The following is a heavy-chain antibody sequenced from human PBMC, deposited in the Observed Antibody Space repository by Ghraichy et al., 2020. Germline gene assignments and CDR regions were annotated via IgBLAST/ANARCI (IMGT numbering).Heavy chain of an antibody. J-gene: IGHJ3*02. CDR3: ARGRGGMVRGVIIDAFDI. D-gene: IGHD3-10*01. CDR1: GYTFTSYD. Sequence: ASVKVACKASGYTFTSYDINWVRQATGQGLEWMGWMNPNSGNTGYAQKFQGRVTMTRNTSISTAYMELSSLRSEDTAVYYCARGRGGMVRGVIIDAFDIWGQGTMVTVSS. V-gene: IGHV1-8*01. CDR2: MNPNSGNT.